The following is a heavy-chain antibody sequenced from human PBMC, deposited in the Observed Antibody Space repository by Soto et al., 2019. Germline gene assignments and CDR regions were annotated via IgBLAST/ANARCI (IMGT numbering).Heavy chain of an antibody. CDR2: LYSGGAT. Sequence: GGSLRLSCAASGFIVSSNYMTWVRQAPGKGLEWVSLLYSGGATHYAASVKGRFTISSHSSQNTLFLQMNSLRTEDTATYYCLRGRYGSQIHWGQGTKVT. J-gene: IGHJ4*02. V-gene: IGHV3-53*04. D-gene: IGHD3-10*01. CDR1: GFIVSSNY. CDR3: LRGRYGSQIH.